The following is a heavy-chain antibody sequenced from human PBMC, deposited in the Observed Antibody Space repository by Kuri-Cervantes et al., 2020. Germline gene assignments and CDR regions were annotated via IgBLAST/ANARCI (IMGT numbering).Heavy chain of an antibody. CDR2: ISGSGGST. J-gene: IGHJ6*03. CDR1: GFTFSSYA. D-gene: IGHD4-11*01. Sequence: GGSLRLCCAASGFTFSSYAMSWVRQAPGKGLEWVSAISGSGGSTYYADSVKGRFTISRDNSKNTLYLQMNSLRAEGTAVYYCARDYRYYYYYMNVWGKGTTVTVSS. V-gene: IGHV3-23*01. CDR3: ARDYRYYYYYMNV.